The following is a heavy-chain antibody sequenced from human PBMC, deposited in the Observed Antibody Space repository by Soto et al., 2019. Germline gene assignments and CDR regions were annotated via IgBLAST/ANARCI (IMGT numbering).Heavy chain of an antibody. CDR1: GGSISHYSYY. J-gene: IGHJ4*02. D-gene: IGHD3-22*01. CDR3: ARYDRSGDFDY. CDR2: IYYSGST. Sequence: PSETLSLTCTVSGGSISHYSYYWDWIRQPPGKGLEWIGSIYYSGSTSYNPSLKSRVTISVDTSKNQFSLRLSSMTAADTAVYYCARYDRSGDFDYWGQGTLVTVSS. V-gene: IGHV4-39*01.